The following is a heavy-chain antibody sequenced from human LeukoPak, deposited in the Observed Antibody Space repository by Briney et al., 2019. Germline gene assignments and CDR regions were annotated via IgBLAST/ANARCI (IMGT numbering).Heavy chain of an antibody. Sequence: GGSRRLSCTASGFSLSDAWMSWVRQAPGKGLEWVSSISSSSSYIYYADSVKDRFTISRDNAKNSLYLQMNSLRAEDTAVYYCARATEASGSYPFDAFDIWGQGTMVTVSS. CDR2: ISSSSSYI. J-gene: IGHJ3*02. V-gene: IGHV3-21*04. D-gene: IGHD3-10*01. CDR3: ARATEASGSYPFDAFDI. CDR1: GFSLSDAW.